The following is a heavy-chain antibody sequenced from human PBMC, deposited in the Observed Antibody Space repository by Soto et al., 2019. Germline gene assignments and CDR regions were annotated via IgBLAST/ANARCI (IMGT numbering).Heavy chain of an antibody. CDR2: IRNKANSYTT. CDR1: GFTFSDHY. V-gene: IGHV3-72*01. Sequence: EVQLVESGGGLVQPGGSLRLSCAASGFTFSDHYMDWVRQAPGKGLEWVGRIRNKANSYTTEYAASVKGRFAISRDDSKNSQYLQMNSLKYEETAVYYCARSTVTVTPFYSDYWGQGTLVTVSA. D-gene: IGHD4-17*01. CDR3: ARSTVTVTPFYSDY. J-gene: IGHJ4*02.